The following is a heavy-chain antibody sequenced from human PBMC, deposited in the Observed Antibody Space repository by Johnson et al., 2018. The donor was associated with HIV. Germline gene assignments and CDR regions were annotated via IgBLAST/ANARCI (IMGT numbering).Heavy chain of an antibody. CDR3: AKGNGDRSAFDI. J-gene: IGHJ3*02. D-gene: IGHD4-17*01. CDR1: GFTFSSYA. V-gene: IGHV3-30*14. Sequence: VQLVESGGGVVQPGRSLRLSCAASGFTFSSYAMHWVRQAPGKGLEWVAVISYDGSIKNYADSVKGRFTISRDNFKNTLYLQMNSLRAEDTAVYYCAKGNGDRSAFDIWGQGTMVTVSS. CDR2: ISYDGSIK.